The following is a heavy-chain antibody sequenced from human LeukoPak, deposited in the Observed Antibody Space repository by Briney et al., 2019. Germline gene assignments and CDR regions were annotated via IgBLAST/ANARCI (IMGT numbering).Heavy chain of an antibody. V-gene: IGHV4-39*01. Sequence: KTSETLSLTCTVSGGSISSSSYYWGWIRQPPGKGLEWIGSIYYSGSTYYNPSLKSRVTISVDTSKNQFSLKLSSVTAADTAVYYCARLSWTAAYADYWGQGTLVTVSS. J-gene: IGHJ4*02. CDR2: IYYSGST. CDR1: GGSISSSSYY. CDR3: ARLSWTAAYADY. D-gene: IGHD6-13*01.